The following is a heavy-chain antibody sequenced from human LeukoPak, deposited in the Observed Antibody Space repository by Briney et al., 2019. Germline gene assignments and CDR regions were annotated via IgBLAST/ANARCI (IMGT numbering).Heavy chain of an antibody. J-gene: IGHJ4*02. D-gene: IGHD3-22*01. Sequence: ASVKVSCKASGGTFSSYAISWVRQAPGQGLEWMGGIIPIFGTANYAQKFQGRVAITADESTSTAYMELSSLRSEDTAVYYCARADSSGYSYYFDYWGQGTLVTVSS. CDR1: GGTFSSYA. CDR2: IIPIFGTA. CDR3: ARADSSGYSYYFDY. V-gene: IGHV1-69*13.